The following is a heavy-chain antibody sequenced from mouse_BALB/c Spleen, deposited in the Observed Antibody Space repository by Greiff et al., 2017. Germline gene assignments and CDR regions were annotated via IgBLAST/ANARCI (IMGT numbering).Heavy chain of an antibody. CDR1: GFTFSSYT. J-gene: IGHJ2*01. D-gene: IGHD2-14*01. V-gene: IGHV5-6-4*01. Sequence: EVKLVESGGGLVKPGGSLKLSCAASGFTFSSYTMSWVRQTPEKRLEWVATISSGGSYTYYPDSVKGRFTISRDNAKNTLYLQMSSLKSEDTAMYYCTRDDYRYYFDYWGQGTTLTVSS. CDR2: ISSGGSYT. CDR3: TRDDYRYYFDY.